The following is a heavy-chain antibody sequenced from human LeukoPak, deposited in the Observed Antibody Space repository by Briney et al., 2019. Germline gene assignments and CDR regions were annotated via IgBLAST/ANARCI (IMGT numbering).Heavy chain of an antibody. CDR3: ARGQGTVTTH. CDR1: GGSFSGYY. V-gene: IGHV4-34*01. D-gene: IGHD4-17*01. CDR2: INHSGSA. J-gene: IGHJ4*02. Sequence: PSETLSLTCAVSGGSFSGYYWSWIRQPPGEGLEWIGEINHSGSANYNPSLKSRVTISLDTSKNQFSLKLSSVTAADTAVYYCARGQGTVTTHWGQGTLVTVSS.